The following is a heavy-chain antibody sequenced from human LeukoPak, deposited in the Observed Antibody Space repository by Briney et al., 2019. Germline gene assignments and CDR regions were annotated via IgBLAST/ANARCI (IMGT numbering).Heavy chain of an antibody. CDR1: GFTFSSYA. J-gene: IGHJ4*02. V-gene: IGHV3-23*01. D-gene: IGHD3/OR15-3a*01. CDR3: AKLLYEFTWDRGVFDY. CDR2: ISGSGVNT. Sequence: GGSLRLSCAASGFTFSSYAMSWVRQAPGKGLEWVSAISGSGVNTNYADSVKGRFTISRDNSKNTLYLQMNSLRAEDTAVYYCAKLLYEFTWDRGVFDYWGQGPLVTVSP.